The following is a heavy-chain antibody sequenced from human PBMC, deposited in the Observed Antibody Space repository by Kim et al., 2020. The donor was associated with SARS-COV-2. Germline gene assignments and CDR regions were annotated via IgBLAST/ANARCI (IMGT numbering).Heavy chain of an antibody. V-gene: IGHV4-4*02. Sequence: HPSLRSRVTISLDKSKNQFSLNLTSATAADTAVYYCARTTATGFKDALDVWGQGTMVTVSS. CDR3: ARTTATGFKDALDV. D-gene: IGHD6-13*01. J-gene: IGHJ3*01.